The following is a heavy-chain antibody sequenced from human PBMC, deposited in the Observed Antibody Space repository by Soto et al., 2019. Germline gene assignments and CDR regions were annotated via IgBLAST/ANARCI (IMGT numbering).Heavy chain of an antibody. CDR1: GFTFSNSA. Sequence: PGGSLRLSCAASGFTFSNSAMTWVRQALGKGLEWVAVISYDGSNKYYADSVKGRFTISRDNSKNTLYLQMNSLRAEDTAVYYCARETANWNYRAPSYFDYCSRGTPVPVSS. J-gene: IGHJ4*02. CDR3: ARETANWNYRAPSYFDY. D-gene: IGHD1-7*01. V-gene: IGHV3-30-3*01. CDR2: ISYDGSNK.